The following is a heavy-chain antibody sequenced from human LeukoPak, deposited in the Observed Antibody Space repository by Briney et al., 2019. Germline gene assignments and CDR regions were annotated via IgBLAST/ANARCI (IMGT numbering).Heavy chain of an antibody. D-gene: IGHD6-19*01. Sequence: GGSLRLSCAASGFTFSSYAMSWVCQAPGKGLEWVSVISGSGGSTYDADSVKGRFTISRDNSKNTLYLQMNSLRAEDTAIYYCAKSFPAVAGKNPFDYWGQGTLVTVSS. CDR2: ISGSGGST. V-gene: IGHV3-23*01. CDR1: GFTFSSYA. CDR3: AKSFPAVAGKNPFDY. J-gene: IGHJ4*02.